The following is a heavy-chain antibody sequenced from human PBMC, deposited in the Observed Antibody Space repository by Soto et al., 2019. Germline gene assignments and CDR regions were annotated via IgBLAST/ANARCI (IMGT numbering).Heavy chain of an antibody. J-gene: IGHJ6*02. D-gene: IGHD6-13*01. CDR3: ARGISSSWSVGMDV. V-gene: IGHV4-30-4*01. CDR2: IYYSVST. CDR1: GGSLNRGDYF. Sequence: SETLSLPFTVSGGSLNRGDYFWGLIRQPLGKGLEWIGYIYYSVSTFYNPSLKSRVTISVDTSKNQFSLKLSSVTAADTAVYYCARGISSSWSVGMDVWGQGTTVTVSS.